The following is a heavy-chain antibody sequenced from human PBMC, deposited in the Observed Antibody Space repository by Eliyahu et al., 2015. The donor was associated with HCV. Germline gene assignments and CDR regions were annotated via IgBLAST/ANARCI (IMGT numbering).Heavy chain of an antibody. CDR1: GFTFSSYA. CDR3: AKDLYGDYGGIDY. Sequence: EVQLLESGGGLVQSGGSLRLSCAASGFTFSSYALTWVRQAPGKGLGWVSVIRGSDDSTYYADSVKGRFTISRDKSKNTVYLQMNSLRAEDTALYYCAKDLYGDYGGIDYWGQGTLVTVSS. V-gene: IGHV3-23*01. J-gene: IGHJ4*02. CDR2: IRGSDDST. D-gene: IGHD4-17*01.